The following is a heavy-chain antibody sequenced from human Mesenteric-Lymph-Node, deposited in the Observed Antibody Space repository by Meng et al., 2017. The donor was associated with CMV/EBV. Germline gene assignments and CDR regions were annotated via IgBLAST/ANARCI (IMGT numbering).Heavy chain of an antibody. CDR1: GFTFSSYG. D-gene: IGHD5-18*01. CDR3: AKDLSRLQLWGTRDYYYYGMDV. J-gene: IGHJ6*02. V-gene: IGHV3-30*02. Sequence: GGFLRLSCAASGFTFSSYGMHWVRQAPGKGLEWVAFIRYDGSNKYYADSVKGRFTISRDNSKNTLYLQMNSLRAEDTAVYYCAKDLSRLQLWGTRDYYYYGMDVWGQGTTVTVSS. CDR2: IRYDGSNK.